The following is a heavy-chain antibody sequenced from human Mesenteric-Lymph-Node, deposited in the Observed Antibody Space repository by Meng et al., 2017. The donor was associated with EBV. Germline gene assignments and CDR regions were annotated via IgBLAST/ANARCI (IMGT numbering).Heavy chain of an antibody. CDR1: GGSFSAYY. V-gene: IGHV4-34*01. J-gene: IGHJ4*02. D-gene: IGHD3-22*01. Sequence: QVHLQQWGAGLLKPSETLSLTCAVYGGSFSAYYWSWIRQPPGKGLEWIAEKKHSGSINYNPSLKSRVTISVDTSKNQFSLKLTSVTAADTAVYYCASPWRGSSGYYYGHWGQGTLVTVSS. CDR3: ASPWRGSSGYYYGH. CDR2: KKHSGSI.